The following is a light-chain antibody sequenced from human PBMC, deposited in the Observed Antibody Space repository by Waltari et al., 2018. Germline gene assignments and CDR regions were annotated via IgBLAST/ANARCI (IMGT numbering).Light chain of an antibody. CDR3: MQGTHWPPWT. Sequence: DVVMTQSPLSLPVTLGQPASISCKSSQSLVPSDGKTYLHWFQQRPGQSPRRLNYKVSNRDSGVQDRVSGSWSGTDFTLKISRVEAEDVGVYYCMQGTHWPPWTFGQGTKVEIK. J-gene: IGKJ1*01. V-gene: IGKV2-30*02. CDR1: QSLVPSDGKTY. CDR2: KVS.